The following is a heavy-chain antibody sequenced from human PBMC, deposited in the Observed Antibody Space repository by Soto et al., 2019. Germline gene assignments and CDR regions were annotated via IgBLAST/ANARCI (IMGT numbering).Heavy chain of an antibody. V-gene: IGHV4-4*02. CDR1: GGSISSSNW. CDR3: ARAICAYFGSQYRYYYYGMDV. Sequence: PSETLSLTCAVSGGSISSSNWWSWVRQPPGKGLEWIGEIYHSGSTNYNPSLKCRVTISVDKSKNQFSLKLSSVTAADTAVYYCARAICAYFGSQYRYYYYGMDVRGQGTTVTVSS. J-gene: IGHJ6*02. D-gene: IGHD2-21*01. CDR2: IYHSGST.